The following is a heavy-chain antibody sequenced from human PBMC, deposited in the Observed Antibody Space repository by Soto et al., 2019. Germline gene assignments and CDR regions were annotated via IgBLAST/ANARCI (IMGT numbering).Heavy chain of an antibody. V-gene: IGHV4-30-4*01. CDR3: ARGPSGDKVDY. CDR1: GASISNGYYS. CDR2: IHSGGTT. J-gene: IGHJ4*02. D-gene: IGHD1-26*01. Sequence: QVQLQEPGPRLVEPSHTLSLTCTVSGASISNGYYSWSWIRQSPGTGLEWIGHIHSGGTTYSNPSLKSRLTISVDMSKKQFSLKLSSLTAADTAVYYWARGPSGDKVDYWGQGTLVTVSS.